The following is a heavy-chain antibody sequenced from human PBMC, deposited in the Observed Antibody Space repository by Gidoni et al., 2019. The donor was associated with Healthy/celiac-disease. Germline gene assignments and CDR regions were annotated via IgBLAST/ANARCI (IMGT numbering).Heavy chain of an antibody. CDR1: GYTFTGYY. CDR3: ASRGDAFDI. J-gene: IGHJ3*02. Sequence: VQLVQSWAEVNKPGASVKVSCKPSGYTFTGYYMHWVRHAPGQGLEWMSWSNPNSGGTNYAQKFQGRVTMTRDTSISTAYMELGRRRSDDTAVYYCASRGDAFDIWSQRTMVTVSS. V-gene: IGHV1-2*02. D-gene: IGHD3-10*01. CDR2: SNPNSGGT.